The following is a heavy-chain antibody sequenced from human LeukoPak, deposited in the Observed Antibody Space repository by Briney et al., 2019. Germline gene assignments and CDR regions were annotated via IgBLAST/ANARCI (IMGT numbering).Heavy chain of an antibody. Sequence: PGGSLRLSCAASGFTFSSYAMHWVRQAPGKGLEWVAVISYDGSNKYYADSVKGRFTISRDNSKNTLYLQMNSLRAEDTAVYHCARDQGSYYDSSGYYYFDYWGQGTLVTVSS. CDR3: ARDQGSYYDSSGYYYFDY. V-gene: IGHV3-30*04. J-gene: IGHJ4*02. D-gene: IGHD3-22*01. CDR2: ISYDGSNK. CDR1: GFTFSSYA.